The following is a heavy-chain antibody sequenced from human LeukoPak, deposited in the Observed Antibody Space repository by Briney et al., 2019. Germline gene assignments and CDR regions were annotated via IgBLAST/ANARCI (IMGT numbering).Heavy chain of an antibody. CDR3: ARGLYDSSRFFDY. V-gene: IGHV4-34*01. CDR2: INHSGST. D-gene: IGHD3-22*01. CDR1: GGSFSGYY. J-gene: IGHJ4*02. Sequence: SETLSLTCAVYGGSFSGYYWSWIRQPPGKGLEWIGEINHSGSTNYNPSLKSRVTISVDTSKNQFSLKLSSATAADTAVYYCARGLYDSSRFFDYWGQGTLVTVSS.